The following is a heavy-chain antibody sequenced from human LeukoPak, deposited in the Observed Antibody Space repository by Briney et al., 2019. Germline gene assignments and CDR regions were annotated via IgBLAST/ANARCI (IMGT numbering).Heavy chain of an antibody. D-gene: IGHD3-16*02. CDR1: GFTFSSYW. J-gene: IGHJ4*02. CDR2: IKQDGSEK. Sequence: PGGSLRLSCAASGFTFSSYWMSWVRQAPGKGLEWVANIKQDGSEKYYVDSVKGRFTISRDNAKNSLYLQMNSLRAEDTAVYYCAREVGNYDYVWGSYRSNYFDYWGQGTLVTVSS. V-gene: IGHV3-7*01. CDR3: AREVGNYDYVWGSYRSNYFDY.